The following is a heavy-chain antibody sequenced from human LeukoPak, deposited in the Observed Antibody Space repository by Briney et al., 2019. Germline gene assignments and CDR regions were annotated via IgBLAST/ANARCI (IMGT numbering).Heavy chain of an antibody. Sequence: PGGSLRLSCAASGVTFSSYEMSWVRQAPGKGLEWVSYISSSGSTIYYAHSVKGRFTISRDHAKNSLYLQMNSLRAEDTAVYYCASDSSSSDTPAYYYGMDVWGQGTTVSVSS. D-gene: IGHD6-13*01. CDR2: ISSSGSTI. V-gene: IGHV3-48*03. J-gene: IGHJ6*02. CDR1: GVTFSSYE. CDR3: ASDSSSSDTPAYYYGMDV.